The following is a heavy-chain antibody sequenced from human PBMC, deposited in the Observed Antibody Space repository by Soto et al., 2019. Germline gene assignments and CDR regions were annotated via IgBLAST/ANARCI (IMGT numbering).Heavy chain of an antibody. CDR1: GFTFSSYA. CDR2: LSASGETT. J-gene: IGHJ4*02. Sequence: GGSLRLSCEVSGFTFSSYAMGWVRQAPGKGLEWVSSLSASGETTYYSASVKGRFTISRDNSKGMLFLQMNSLRAEDTAVYYCVRDRDYDTSGYFFLYWGQGTLVTVSS. V-gene: IGHV3-23*01. CDR3: VRDRDYDTSGYFFLY. D-gene: IGHD3-22*01.